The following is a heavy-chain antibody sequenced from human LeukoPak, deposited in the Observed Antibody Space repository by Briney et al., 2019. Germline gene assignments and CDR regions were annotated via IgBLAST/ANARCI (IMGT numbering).Heavy chain of an antibody. Sequence: SETLSLTCTVSGGSISSGDYYWSWIRQHPGKGLEWIGYIYYSGTTYYNPSLKSRVTISVDTSKNQFSLKLSSVTAADTAVYYCARDIAGRGYFDYWGQGTLVTVSS. CDR2: IYYSGTT. V-gene: IGHV4-31*03. D-gene: IGHD2-15*01. CDR1: GGSISSGDYY. J-gene: IGHJ4*02. CDR3: ARDIAGRGYFDY.